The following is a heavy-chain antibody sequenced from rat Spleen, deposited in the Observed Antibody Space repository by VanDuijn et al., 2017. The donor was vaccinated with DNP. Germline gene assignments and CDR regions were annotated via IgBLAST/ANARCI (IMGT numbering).Heavy chain of an antibody. Sequence: EVQVVETGGGLVQPGRSLKLSCVASGFTFSTYWMYWIRQAPGKGLEWVASINPDGGTTYYPDSVKGRFTISRDNAENTVYLQMSSLRSEDTATYYCASWAPIAPLSTSNYWGQGVMVTVSS. J-gene: IGHJ2*01. CDR1: GFTFSTYW. V-gene: IGHV5-58*01. D-gene: IGHD1-2*01. CDR2: INPDGGTT. CDR3: ASWAPIAPLSTSNY.